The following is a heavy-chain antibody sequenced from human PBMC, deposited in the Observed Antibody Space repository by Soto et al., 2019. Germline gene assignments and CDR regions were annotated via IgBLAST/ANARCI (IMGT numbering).Heavy chain of an antibody. Sequence: SETLSLTCAVSGGSISSGGYSWSWIRQPPGKGLEWIGYIYHSGSTYYNPSLKSRVTISVDRSKNQFSLKLSSVTAADTAVYYCARALGPVAAAGPSNNWFDPWGQGTLVTVSS. CDR1: GGSISSGGYS. V-gene: IGHV4-30-2*01. D-gene: IGHD6-13*01. CDR3: ARALGPVAAAGPSNNWFDP. J-gene: IGHJ5*02. CDR2: IYHSGST.